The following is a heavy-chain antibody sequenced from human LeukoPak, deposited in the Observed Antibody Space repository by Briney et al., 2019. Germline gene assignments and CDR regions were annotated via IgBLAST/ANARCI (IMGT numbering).Heavy chain of an antibody. CDR3: ATQRMTIFGVVIRYGMDV. CDR2: INPNSGGT. Sequence: ASVRVSCKASGYTFTGYYMHWVRQAPGQGREWMGWINPNSGGTNYAQKFQGRVTMTRDTSISTAYMELSRLRSDDTAVYYCATQRMTIFGVVIRYGMDVWGQGTTVTVSS. J-gene: IGHJ6*02. D-gene: IGHD3-3*01. CDR1: GYTFTGYY. V-gene: IGHV1-2*02.